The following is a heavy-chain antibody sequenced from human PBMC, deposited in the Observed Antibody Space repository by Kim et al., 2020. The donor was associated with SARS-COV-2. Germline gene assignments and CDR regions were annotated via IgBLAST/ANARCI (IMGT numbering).Heavy chain of an antibody. CDR3: AKDIHACSGGSCYPSLVRYYGMDV. Sequence: GGSLRLSCAASGFTFDDYAMHWVRQAPGKGLEWVSLISGDGGSTYYADSVKGRFTISRDNSKNSLYLQMNSLRTEDTALYYCAKDIHACSGGSCYPSLVRYYGMDVWGQGTTVTVSS. CDR1: GFTFDDYA. J-gene: IGHJ6*02. V-gene: IGHV3-43*02. D-gene: IGHD2-15*01. CDR2: ISGDGGST.